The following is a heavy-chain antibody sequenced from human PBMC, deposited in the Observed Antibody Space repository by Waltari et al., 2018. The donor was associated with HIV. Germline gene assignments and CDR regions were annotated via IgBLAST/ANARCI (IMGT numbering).Heavy chain of an antibody. CDR3: TATVTTRGTFDY. V-gene: IGHV3-21*06. CDR2: ISRSSDYI. D-gene: IGHD4-17*01. J-gene: IGHJ4*02. CDR1: GFSFSSYA. Sequence: EVQLVESGGGLAKPGGSRRLSCAASGFSFSSYAMNWVRQAPGKGLEWIAYISRSSDYIYYADSIKGRFTISRDNAKNSVFLHMDNLRDVDTAVYYCTATVTTRGTFDYWGQGTAVPVS.